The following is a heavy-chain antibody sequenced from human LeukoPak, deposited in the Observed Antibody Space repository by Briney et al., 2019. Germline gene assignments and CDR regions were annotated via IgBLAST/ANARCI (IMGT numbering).Heavy chain of an antibody. J-gene: IGHJ4*02. Sequence: PGGSLRLSCAASGFTFSGYWMSWVRQAPGKGLEWVANIKQDGSEKYYVDSVKGRFTISRDNAKNSLYLQMNSLRAEDTAVYYCARSYRGGFDYWGQGTLVTVSS. D-gene: IGHD3-10*01. CDR1: GFTFSGYW. CDR2: IKQDGSEK. CDR3: ARSYRGGFDY. V-gene: IGHV3-7*01.